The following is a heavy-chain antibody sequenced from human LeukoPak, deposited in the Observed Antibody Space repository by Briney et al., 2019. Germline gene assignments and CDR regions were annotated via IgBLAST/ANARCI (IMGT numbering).Heavy chain of an antibody. V-gene: IGHV4-61*02. D-gene: IGHD2-2*01. CDR3: ARALVVPAATNWFDP. Sequence: SETLSLTCTVSGGSISSGSYYWSWIRQPGGKGLEWIGRIYTSGSTNYNPSLKSRVTISVDPYKNQLSLKLSSVAAADTAVYYCARALVVPAATNWFDPWGQGTLVTVSS. J-gene: IGHJ5*02. CDR1: GGSISSGSYY. CDR2: IYTSGST.